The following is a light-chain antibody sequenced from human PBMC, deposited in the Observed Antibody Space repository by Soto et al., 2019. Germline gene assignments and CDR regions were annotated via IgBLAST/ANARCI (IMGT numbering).Light chain of an antibody. Sequence: QSVLTQPPSVSGAPGQRVTISCTGSSSNIGAGYDVHWYQQLPGTAPKLLMYGNSNRPSGVPDRVSGSKSGTSASLAITGLQTEDEADDYCQSYDSSLNGVLFGGGTKLTVL. CDR1: SSNIGAGYD. CDR2: GNS. CDR3: QSYDSSLNGVL. V-gene: IGLV1-40*01. J-gene: IGLJ2*01.